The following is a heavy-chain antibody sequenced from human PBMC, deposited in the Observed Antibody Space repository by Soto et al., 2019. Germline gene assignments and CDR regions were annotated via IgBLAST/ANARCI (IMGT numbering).Heavy chain of an antibody. V-gene: IGHV4-59*08. CDR1: GGSISSYY. D-gene: IGHD1-26*01. CDR2: IYYSGST. Sequence: PSETLSLTCTVSGGSISSYYWNWIRQPPGKGLEWIGYIYYSGSTNYNPSLKSPLTISVDTSKNQFSLKLSSVTAADTAVYYCARSGSYWVGTFDIWGQGTMVTVSS. CDR3: ARSGSYWVGTFDI. J-gene: IGHJ3*02.